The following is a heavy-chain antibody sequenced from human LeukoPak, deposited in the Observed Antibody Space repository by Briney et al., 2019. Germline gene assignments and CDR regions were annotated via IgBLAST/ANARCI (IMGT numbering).Heavy chain of an antibody. CDR3: AKRFRGSGSYYKGPRYYYYYMDV. D-gene: IGHD3-10*01. CDR1: GFSVSNTY. CDR2: ISGSGGST. J-gene: IGHJ6*03. V-gene: IGHV3-23*01. Sequence: GGSLRLSCIVSGFSVSNTYMSWVRQAPGKGLEWVSAISGSGGSTYYADSVKGRFTISRDNSKNTLYLQMNSLRAEDTAVYYCAKRFRGSGSYYKGPRYYYYYMDVWGKGTTVTVSS.